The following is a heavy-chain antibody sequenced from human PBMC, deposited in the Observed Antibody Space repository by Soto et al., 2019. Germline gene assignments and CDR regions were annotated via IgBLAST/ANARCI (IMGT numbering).Heavy chain of an antibody. CDR3: ARSIVVVTASYWYFDL. J-gene: IGHJ2*01. D-gene: IGHD2-21*02. Sequence: QVQLVQSGAEVKKPGSSVKVSCKASGGTFSSYAISWVRQAPGQGLEWMGGIIPIFGTANYAQKFQGRVTITADESTSTAYRELSSLRSEDTAVYYCARSIVVVTASYWYFDLWGRGTLVTVSS. V-gene: IGHV1-69*12. CDR1: GGTFSSYA. CDR2: IIPIFGTA.